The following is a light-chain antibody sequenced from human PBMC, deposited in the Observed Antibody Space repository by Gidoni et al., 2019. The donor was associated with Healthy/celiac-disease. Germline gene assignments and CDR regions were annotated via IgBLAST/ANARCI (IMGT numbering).Light chain of an antibody. Sequence: EIVLTQSTGTLSLSPGEIATLSCRASQSVSSSYLAWYQQKPGQAPRLLIYGASSRATGIPDRFSGSGSGTDFTRTISRLEPEDFAVYYCQQYGSSPRTFGQGTKVEIK. J-gene: IGKJ1*01. CDR1: QSVSSSY. V-gene: IGKV3-20*01. CDR3: QQYGSSPRT. CDR2: GAS.